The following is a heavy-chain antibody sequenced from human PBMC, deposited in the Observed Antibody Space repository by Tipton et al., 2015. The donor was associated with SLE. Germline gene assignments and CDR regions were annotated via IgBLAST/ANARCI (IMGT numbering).Heavy chain of an antibody. CDR2: VSSSTIYT. Sequence: SLRLSCVASGFTFTSYTMNWVRQAPGKGLEWVSSVSSSTIYTYYADSVKGRFTISRENAKNSLYLQMNSLRAGDTAVYYCARGRDDSSGFDAFDIWGQGTMVTVSS. CDR1: GFTFTSYT. D-gene: IGHD6-19*01. V-gene: IGHV3-21*01. J-gene: IGHJ3*02. CDR3: ARGRDDSSGFDAFDI.